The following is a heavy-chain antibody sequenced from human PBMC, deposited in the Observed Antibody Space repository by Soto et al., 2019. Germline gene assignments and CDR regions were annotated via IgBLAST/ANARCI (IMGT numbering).Heavy chain of an antibody. J-gene: IGHJ3*01. D-gene: IGHD4-17*01. CDR3: ARVGRTMATVTTDAFDV. V-gene: IGHV4-4*07. CDR1: GGSISGYY. Sequence: QVQLQESGPGLVKPSETLSLTCTVSGGSISGYYWSWIRQPAGKRLEWIGRIYASGNTNKNPSLKRRVPMSVDTSKNQFSLRLTSVTAADTAVYYCARVGRTMATVTTDAFDVWGQGTKVTVSS. CDR2: IYASGNT.